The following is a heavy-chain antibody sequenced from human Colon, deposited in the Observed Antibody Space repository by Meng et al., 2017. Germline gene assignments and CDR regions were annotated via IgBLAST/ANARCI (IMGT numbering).Heavy chain of an antibody. V-gene: IGHV4-59*08. CDR2: NYYSGST. D-gene: IGHD3-16*02. CDR1: GGSVIPYY. Sequence: VLRRGAGPGLVKPSVTLSFTCAGSGGSVIPYYRSWLRQPPGKGLEWIGNNYYSGSTNYNPSLASRVTISVDSSKNQFSLKLSSVTAADTAVYYCARHQNGGTYPLDYWGQGTLVTVSS. J-gene: IGHJ4*02. CDR3: ARHQNGGTYPLDY.